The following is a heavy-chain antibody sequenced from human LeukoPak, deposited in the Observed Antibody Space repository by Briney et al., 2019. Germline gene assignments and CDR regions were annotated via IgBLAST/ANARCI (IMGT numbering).Heavy chain of an antibody. CDR1: GFTFSSYS. Sequence: GGSLILSCAASGFTFSSYSMNWVRQAPGKGLEWVSSISSSSSYIYYADSVKGRFTISRDNAKNSLYLQMNSLRAEDTAVYYCARGRHYYDSSGYYSPTLSYFDYWGQGTLVTVSS. J-gene: IGHJ4*02. V-gene: IGHV3-21*01. CDR3: ARGRHYYDSSGYYSPTLSYFDY. CDR2: ISSSSSYI. D-gene: IGHD3-22*01.